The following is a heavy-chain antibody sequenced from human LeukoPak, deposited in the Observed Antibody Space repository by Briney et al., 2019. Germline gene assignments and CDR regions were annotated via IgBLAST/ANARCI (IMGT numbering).Heavy chain of an antibody. V-gene: IGHV4-59*01. CDR2: IYYSGST. CDR3: ASVGVLTGYLDY. CDR1: GGSISSYY. D-gene: IGHD3-9*01. J-gene: IGHJ4*02. Sequence: DPSETLSLTCTVSGGSISSYYWSWIRQPPGKGLEWIGYIYYSGSTNYNPSLKSRVTISVDTSKNQFSLKLSSVTAADTAVYYCASVGVLTGYLDYWGQGTLVTVSS.